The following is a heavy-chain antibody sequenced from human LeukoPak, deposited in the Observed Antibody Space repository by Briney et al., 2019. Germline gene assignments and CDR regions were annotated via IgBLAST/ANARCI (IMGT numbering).Heavy chain of an antibody. V-gene: IGHV3-74*01. D-gene: IGHD1-26*01. CDR1: GFTFSSYW. Sequence: GGSLRLSCAASGFTFSSYWMHWVRQAPGKGLVWVSRINSDGSSTSYADSVKGRFTISRDNAKNTLYLQMNSLRAEDTAVYYCAKGRAEWEPPPYWGQGTLVTVSS. CDR3: AKGRAEWEPPPY. J-gene: IGHJ4*02. CDR2: INSDGSST.